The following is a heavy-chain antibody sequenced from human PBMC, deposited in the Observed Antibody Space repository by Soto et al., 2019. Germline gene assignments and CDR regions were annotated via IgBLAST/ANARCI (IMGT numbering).Heavy chain of an antibody. CDR1: SYSISSGYH. D-gene: IGHD3-10*02. J-gene: IGHJ4*02. Sequence: PSETLSLTCDVSSYSISSGYHWGWNRQPPGKGLEWIGSIYHSGTSYYNPSLMSRVSISVDTSKNQFSLKVTSVTAADTAVYYCAREAYDRADYWGQGTQVTVSS. CDR3: AREAYDRADY. V-gene: IGHV4-38-2*02. CDR2: IYHSGTS.